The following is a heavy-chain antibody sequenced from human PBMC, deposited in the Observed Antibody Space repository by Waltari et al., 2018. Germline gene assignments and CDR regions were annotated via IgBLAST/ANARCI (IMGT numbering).Heavy chain of an antibody. D-gene: IGHD3-3*01. V-gene: IGHV4-59*01. J-gene: IGHJ6*02. CDR1: GGSISSYY. Sequence: QVQLQESGPGLVKPSETLSLTCTVSGGSISSYYWSWIRNPPGKGLEWIGYIYYSGSTNYNPSLKSRVTISVDTSKNQFSLKLSSVTAADTAVYYCARAITIFGVVSYGMDVWGQGTTVTVSS. CDR3: ARAITIFGVVSYGMDV. CDR2: IYYSGST.